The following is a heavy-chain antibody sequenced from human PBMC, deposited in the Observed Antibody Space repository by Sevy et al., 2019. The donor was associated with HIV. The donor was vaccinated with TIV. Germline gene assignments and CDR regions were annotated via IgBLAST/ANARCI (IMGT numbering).Heavy chain of an antibody. D-gene: IGHD6-13*01. J-gene: IGHJ6*02. CDR2: ISSSGSTI. Sequence: GGSLRLSCAASGFTFSDYYMSWIRQAPGKGLEWVSYISSSGSTIYYADSVKGRFTMSRDNAKNSRYLQMTSLRAEDTAVYYCARDLETAAAGTVSYYYYGMDVWGQGTTVTVSS. V-gene: IGHV3-11*01. CDR1: GFTFSDYY. CDR3: ARDLETAAAGTVSYYYYGMDV.